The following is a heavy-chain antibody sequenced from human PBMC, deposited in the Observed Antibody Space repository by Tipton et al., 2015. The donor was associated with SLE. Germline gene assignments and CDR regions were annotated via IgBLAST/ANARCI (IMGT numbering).Heavy chain of an antibody. Sequence: QSGAEVKKPGASVKVSCKASGYTFTSYDINWVRQATGQGLEWMGWMNPNSGNTGYAQKFQGRVTMTRNTSISTAYMELSSLRSDDTAVYYCARSYYGSRHYYTHADHWGQGTQVTVSS. CDR2: MNPNSGNT. CDR1: GYTFTSYD. V-gene: IGHV1-8*01. J-gene: IGHJ4*02. D-gene: IGHD3-10*01. CDR3: ARSYYGSRHYYTHADH.